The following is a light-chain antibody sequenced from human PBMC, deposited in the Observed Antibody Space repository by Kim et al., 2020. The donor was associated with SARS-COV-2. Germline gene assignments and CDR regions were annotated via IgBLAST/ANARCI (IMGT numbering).Light chain of an antibody. CDR1: SSDVGGYNY. J-gene: IGLJ2*01. Sequence: QSALTQPASASGSPGQSVTISCTGTSSDVGGYNYVSWYQQHPGKAPKLMIYDVSKRPSGVSDRFSGSKSGNTASLTVSGLQAEDEADYYCSSYAGSSTVVFGGGTQLTVL. CDR3: SSYAGSSTVV. CDR2: DVS. V-gene: IGLV2-8*01.